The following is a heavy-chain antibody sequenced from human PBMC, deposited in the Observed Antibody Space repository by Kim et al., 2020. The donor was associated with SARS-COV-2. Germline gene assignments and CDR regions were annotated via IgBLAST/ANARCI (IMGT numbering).Heavy chain of an antibody. Sequence: SETLSLTCGVSGGSLGDYYWGWLRQAPGKGLDWIGEINHSGSTLYNPSLKSRVTISVDTSRNQVSLRLSSVTAADTAIYYCARGSYYCSANRCVINGYFDLWGRGTQVSVSP. V-gene: IGHV4-34*01. CDR1: GGSLGDYY. J-gene: IGHJ2*01. D-gene: IGHD2-15*01. CDR2: INHSGST. CDR3: ARGSYYCSANRCVINGYFDL.